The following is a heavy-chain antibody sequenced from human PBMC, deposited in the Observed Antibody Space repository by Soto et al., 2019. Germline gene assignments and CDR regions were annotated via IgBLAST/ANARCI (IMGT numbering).Heavy chain of an antibody. J-gene: IGHJ6*03. CDR3: VKVGQQLVSTPKHYYYYYMDV. D-gene: IGHD6-13*01. CDR2: IYHSGST. V-gene: IGHV4-4*02. Sequence: SETLSLTCAVSSGSISSSNWWSWVRQPPGKGLEWIGEIYHSGSTNYNPSLKSRVTISVDKSKNQFSLKLSSVTAADTAVYYCVKVGQQLVSTPKHYYYYYMDVWGKGTTVTVSS. CDR1: SGSISSSNW.